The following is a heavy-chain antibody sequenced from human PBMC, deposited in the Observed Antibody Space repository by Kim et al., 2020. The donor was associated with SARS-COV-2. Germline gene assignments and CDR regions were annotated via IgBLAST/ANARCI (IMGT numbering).Heavy chain of an antibody. CDR3: ARGGRAGGWFDP. CDR1: GFTFSSHW. Sequence: GGSLRLSCAASGFTFSSHWMYWVRHAPGKGLLWVSRINTDGSSTSYADAVKGRFTMSRDNARNTLYLQMNSTRAEDTAVYYCARGGRAGGWFDPWGQGTPVTVSS. J-gene: IGHJ5*02. CDR2: INTDGSST. V-gene: IGHV3-74*01. D-gene: IGHD2-15*01.